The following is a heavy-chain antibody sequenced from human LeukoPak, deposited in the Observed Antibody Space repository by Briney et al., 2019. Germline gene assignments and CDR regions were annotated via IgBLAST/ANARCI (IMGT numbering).Heavy chain of an antibody. CDR2: ISSSSSYI. J-gene: IGHJ1*01. CDR3: ARGGYCSSTSCFGRTEYFQH. D-gene: IGHD2-2*01. V-gene: IGHV3-21*01. Sequence: GGSLRLSCAASGFTFSSYSMNWVRQAPGKGLEWVSSISSSSSYIYYADSVKGRFTISRDNAKNSLYLQMNSLRAEDTAVYYCARGGYCSSTSCFGRTEYFQHWGQGTLVTVSS. CDR1: GFTFSSYS.